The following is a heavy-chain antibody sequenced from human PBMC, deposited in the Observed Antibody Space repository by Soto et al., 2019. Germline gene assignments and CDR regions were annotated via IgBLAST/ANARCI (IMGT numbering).Heavy chain of an antibody. J-gene: IGHJ4*02. Sequence: SVKVSCKASGGTFSSYAISWVRQAPGQGLEWMGGIIPIFGTANYAQKFQGRVTITADESTSTAYMELSSLRSEDTAVYYCARDHYCDSSGRGNLTLDYWGKGTLVTVSS. D-gene: IGHD3-22*01. CDR2: IIPIFGTA. CDR3: ARDHYCDSSGRGNLTLDY. V-gene: IGHV1-69*13. CDR1: GGTFSSYA.